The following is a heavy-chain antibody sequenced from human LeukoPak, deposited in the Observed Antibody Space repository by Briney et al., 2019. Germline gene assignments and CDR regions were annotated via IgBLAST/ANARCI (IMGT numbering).Heavy chain of an antibody. D-gene: IGHD3-3*01. CDR3: ARSDFWSGYSLDY. J-gene: IGHJ4*02. Sequence: SETLSLTCAVYGGSFSGYYWSWIRQPPGKGLEWIGEINHSGSTNYNPSLKSRVTISVDTSKNQFSLKLSSVTAADTAVYYCARSDFWSGYSLDYWGQGTPVTVSS. CDR2: INHSGST. CDR1: GGSFSGYY. V-gene: IGHV4-34*01.